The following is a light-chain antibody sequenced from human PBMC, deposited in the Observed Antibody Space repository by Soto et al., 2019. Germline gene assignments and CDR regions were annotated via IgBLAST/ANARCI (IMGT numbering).Light chain of an antibody. CDR3: MQGTHWPRT. CDR1: QSLVHSDGNTY. CDR2: KVS. J-gene: IGKJ1*01. V-gene: IGKV2-30*02. Sequence: DVVMPQSPLSLPVTLGQPASISCRSSQSLVHSDGNTYLNWFQQRPGQSPRRLLYKVSNRDSGVPDRFSGSGSGADFTLKISRVEAEDVGVYYCMQGTHWPRTFGQGTKVEIK.